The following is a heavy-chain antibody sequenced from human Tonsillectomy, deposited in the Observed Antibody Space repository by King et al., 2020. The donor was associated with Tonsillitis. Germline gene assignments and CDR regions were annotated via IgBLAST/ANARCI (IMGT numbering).Heavy chain of an antibody. J-gene: IGHJ4*02. Sequence: QLQESGPRLVKPSETLSLTCDVFGYSISNGYYWGWIRQPPGKGLEWIGSISHSGSAFYNPSLKSRVSISVDTSKNQFSLKLTSVTAADTAVYFCARPVYNGDWMVPLDYWGQGILVTVSS. V-gene: IGHV4-38-2*01. CDR3: ARPVYNGDWMVPLDY. CDR1: GYSISNGYY. D-gene: IGHD1-14*01. CDR2: ISHSGSA.